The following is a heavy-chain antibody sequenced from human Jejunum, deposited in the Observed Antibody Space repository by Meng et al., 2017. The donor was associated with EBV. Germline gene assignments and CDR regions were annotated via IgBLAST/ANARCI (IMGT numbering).Heavy chain of an antibody. J-gene: IGHJ4*02. CDR3: AHRVRDTVNFDY. CDR1: GCSLSTSAVG. CDR2: IYGGDDK. V-gene: IGHV2-5*02. D-gene: IGHD3-22*01. Sequence: QIIVKEYGTTLVKPTQTLTLTCNSSGCSLSTSAVGVGWIRQPPEKALEWIALIYGGDDKHYSPSLKSRLTITMDTSKNQVVLTMIDMDPVDTATYYCAHRVRDTVNFDYWGQGTLVTVSS.